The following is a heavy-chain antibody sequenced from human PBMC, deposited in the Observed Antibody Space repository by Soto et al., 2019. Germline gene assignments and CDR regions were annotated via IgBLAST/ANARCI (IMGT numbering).Heavy chain of an antibody. D-gene: IGHD4-17*01. J-gene: IGHJ6*03. CDR2: IYYSGST. V-gene: IGHV4-39*07. CDR1: GGSISTTSYY. Sequence: TSETLSLTCTVSGGSISTTSYYWGWIRQPPGKGLEWIGSIYYSGSTNYNPSLKSRVTISVDTSKNQFSLKLSSVTAADTAVYYCARRYGDYDYMDVWGKGTTVTVSS. CDR3: ARRYGDYDYMDV.